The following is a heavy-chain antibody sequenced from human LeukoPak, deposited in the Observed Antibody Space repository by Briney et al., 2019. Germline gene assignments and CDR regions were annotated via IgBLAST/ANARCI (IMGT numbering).Heavy chain of an antibody. J-gene: IGHJ3*02. CDR2: IIPIFGTA. CDR3: ASGAGTRIGYCSSTSCHHPGGAFDI. CDR1: GGTFSSYA. D-gene: IGHD2-2*01. Sequence: GASVKVSCKASGGTFSSYAISWVRQAPGQGLEWMGGIIPIFGTANYAQKFQGRVTITADESTSTAYMELSSLRSEDTAVYYCASGAGTRIGYCSSTSCHHPGGAFDIWGQGTMVTVSS. V-gene: IGHV1-69*13.